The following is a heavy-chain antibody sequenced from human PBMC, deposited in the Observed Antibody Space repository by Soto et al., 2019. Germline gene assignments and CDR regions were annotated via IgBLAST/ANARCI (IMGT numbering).Heavy chain of an antibody. V-gene: IGHV1-69*06. J-gene: IGHJ5*01. D-gene: IGHD3-16*01. CDR1: GGTFSSYA. CDR3: ARLIGNSWLDS. CDR2: IIPIFGTA. Sequence: ASVKVSCKASGGTFSSYAISWVRQAPGQGLEWMGGIIPIFGTANYAQKFQGRVTINPDTSNNQVSLQLNSVTPDDTAVYYCARLIGNSWLDSWGQGTLVTVSS.